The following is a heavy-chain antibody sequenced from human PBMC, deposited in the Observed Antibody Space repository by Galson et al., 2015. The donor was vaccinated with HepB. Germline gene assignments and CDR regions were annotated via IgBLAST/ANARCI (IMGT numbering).Heavy chain of an antibody. J-gene: IGHJ4*02. CDR3: ARDSHPGY. Sequence: SLRLSCAASGFTFSTFWMTWVRQAPGKGLECVASIRPDGTEIYYVDSVKGRFTVSRDNTRNSLYLQMSSLRAEDTAVYYCARDSHPGYWGQGTLVTVSP. V-gene: IGHV3-7*03. CDR1: GFTFSTFW. CDR2: IRPDGTEI.